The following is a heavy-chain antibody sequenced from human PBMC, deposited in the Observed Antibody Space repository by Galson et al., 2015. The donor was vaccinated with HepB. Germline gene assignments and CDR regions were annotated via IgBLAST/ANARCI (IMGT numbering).Heavy chain of an antibody. CDR1: GYAFISYG. CDR2: ISGYNDNT. Sequence: SVKVSCKASGYAFISYGISWVRQAPGQGLEWMGWISGYNDNTNYLQKIQGRVTMTADTSTSTAYMELRSLRSDDSAIYYCARNNSDTHAFDIWGQGTLVSVSS. V-gene: IGHV1-18*01. D-gene: IGHD1/OR15-1a*01. J-gene: IGHJ3*02. CDR3: ARNNSDTHAFDI.